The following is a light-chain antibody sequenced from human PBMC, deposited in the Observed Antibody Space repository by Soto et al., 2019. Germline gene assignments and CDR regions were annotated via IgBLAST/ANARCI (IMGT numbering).Light chain of an antibody. Sequence: ETVLTQSPGTLSFSPGERATLSCRASQSVNGNYLAWYQQKPGQAPRLLIYGTSSRATGIPDRFSGSGSGTDFTLTISRLEPEDFAVYYCQQCGSLPGTFGQGTKVDI. V-gene: IGKV3-20*01. CDR2: GTS. CDR1: QSVNGNY. CDR3: QQCGSLPGT. J-gene: IGKJ1*01.